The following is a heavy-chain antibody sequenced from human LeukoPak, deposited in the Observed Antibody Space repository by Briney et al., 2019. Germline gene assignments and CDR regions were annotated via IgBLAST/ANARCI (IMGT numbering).Heavy chain of an antibody. D-gene: IGHD1-26*01. V-gene: IGHV3-64*01. CDR2: ISSTGDNT. CDR3: ARAPREGFSGSYHDY. Sequence: GSLRLSCAASGFTFSSYAMHWVRQAPGKGLEYVSAISSTGDNTYYANSVKGRFTISRDNSKNTLYLQMASLRGEDTAVYYCARAPREGFSGSYHDYWGQGTLVTVSS. J-gene: IGHJ4*02. CDR1: GFTFSSYA.